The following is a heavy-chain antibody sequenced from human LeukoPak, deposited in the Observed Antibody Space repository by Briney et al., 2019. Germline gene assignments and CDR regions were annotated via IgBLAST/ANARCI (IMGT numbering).Heavy chain of an antibody. D-gene: IGHD3-10*01. CDR3: ARDRGGYYRSGPWYYYMDV. Sequence: GGSLRLSCAASGFTFSSYAMHWVRQAPGKGLEWVAVISYDGSNKYYADSVKGRFTISRDNSKNTLYLQMNSLRAEDTAVYYCARDRGGYYRSGPWYYYMDVWGKGTTVTVSS. CDR2: ISYDGSNK. CDR1: GFTFSSYA. J-gene: IGHJ6*03. V-gene: IGHV3-30*04.